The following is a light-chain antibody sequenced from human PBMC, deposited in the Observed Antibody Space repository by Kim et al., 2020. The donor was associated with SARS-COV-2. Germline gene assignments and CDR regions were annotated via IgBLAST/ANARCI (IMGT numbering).Light chain of an antibody. CDR1: QGIVSS. Sequence: DIQLTQSPSFLSASVGDRVTITCRASQGIVSSLAWYQQKPGKAPNLLIYNAFTLQSGVPSRFSGSGSGTEFTLTISSLQPEDFAAYYCQQLMAYPPTFGGGTKVDIK. J-gene: IGKJ4*01. CDR3: QQLMAYPPT. CDR2: NAF. V-gene: IGKV1-9*01.